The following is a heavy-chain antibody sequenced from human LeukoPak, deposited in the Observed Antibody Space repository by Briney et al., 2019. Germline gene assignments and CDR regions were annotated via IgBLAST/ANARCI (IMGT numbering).Heavy chain of an antibody. CDR3: ARGDYGKPPGVFDI. D-gene: IGHD4-17*01. J-gene: IGHJ3*02. V-gene: IGHV4-59*08. CDR1: GGSISSYY. Sequence: SETLSLTCTVSGGSISSYYWSWIRQPPGKGLEWIGYIYYSGSTNYNPSLKSRVTISVDTSKNQFSLKLSSVTAADTAVYYCARGDYGKPPGVFDIWGQGKMVTVSS. CDR2: IYYSGST.